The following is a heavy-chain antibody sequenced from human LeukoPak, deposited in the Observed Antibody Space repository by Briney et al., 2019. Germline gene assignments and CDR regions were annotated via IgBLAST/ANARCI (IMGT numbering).Heavy chain of an antibody. V-gene: IGHV4-4*02. Sequence: GSLRLSCAASGFTFNTAWMTWVRQPPGKGLEWIGEVSQTGTTYYDPSLTGRITISVDRSRNQFSLTLRSATAADTGVYYCASHMAVPGTRGFDDWGQGIPVTVSS. CDR3: ASHMAVPGTRGFDD. J-gene: IGHJ4*02. CDR2: VSQTGTT. CDR1: GFTFNTAW. D-gene: IGHD6-19*01.